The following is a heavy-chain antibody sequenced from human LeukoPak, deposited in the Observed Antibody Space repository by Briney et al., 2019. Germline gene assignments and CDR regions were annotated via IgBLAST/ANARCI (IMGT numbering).Heavy chain of an antibody. CDR3: AKVRTSSSWYFGSDY. CDR2: ISWNSGSI. CDR1: GFTFDDYA. V-gene: IGHV3-9*01. Sequence: GGSLRLSCAASGFTFDDYAMHWVRQAPRKGLEWVSGISWNSGSIGYADSVKGRFTISRDNAKNSLYLQMNSLRAEDTALYYCAKVRTSSSWYFGSDYWGQGTLVTVSS. D-gene: IGHD6-13*01. J-gene: IGHJ4*02.